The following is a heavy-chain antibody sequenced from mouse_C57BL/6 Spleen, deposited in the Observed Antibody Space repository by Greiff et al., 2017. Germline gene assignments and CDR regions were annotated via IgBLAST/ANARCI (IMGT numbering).Heavy chain of an antibody. CDR2: ISYDGSN. D-gene: IGHD2-5*01. CDR1: GYSITSGYY. Sequence: DVKLQESGPGLVKPSQSLSLTCSVTGYSITSGYYWNWIRQFPGNKLEWMGYISYDGSNNYNPSLKNRISITRDTSKNQFFLKLNSVTTEDTATYYCARRGYSNYAYFDVWGTGTTVTVSS. J-gene: IGHJ1*03. V-gene: IGHV3-6*01. CDR3: ARRGYSNYAYFDV.